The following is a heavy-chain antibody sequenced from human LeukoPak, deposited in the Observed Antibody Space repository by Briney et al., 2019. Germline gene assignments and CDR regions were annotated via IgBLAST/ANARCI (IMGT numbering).Heavy chain of an antibody. J-gene: IGHJ6*03. CDR2: IYSGGST. CDR3: ARAATGDPPYYYYYYMDV. V-gene: IGHV3-53*01. CDR1: GFTVSSNY. Sequence: PGGALRLSCAASGFTVSSNYMSWVRQAPGKGLEWVSVIYSGGSTYYADSVKGRFTISRDNSKNTLYLQMNSLRAEDTAVYYCARAATGDPPYYYYYYMDVWGKGTTVTVSS. D-gene: IGHD7-27*01.